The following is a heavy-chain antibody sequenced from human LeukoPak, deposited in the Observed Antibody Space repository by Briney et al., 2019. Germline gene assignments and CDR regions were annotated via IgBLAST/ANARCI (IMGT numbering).Heavy chain of an antibody. CDR1: GFTFSSYE. D-gene: IGHD1/OR15-1a*01. J-gene: IGHJ4*02. CDR3: ARDNAGTIAEGFDY. CDR2: ISSSGSTI. Sequence: GGSLRLSCAASGFTFSSYEMNWVRQAPGKGLEWVSYISSSGSTIYYADSVKGRFTISRDNAKSSLYLQMNSLRAEDTAVYYCARDNAGTIAEGFDYWGQGTLVTVSS. V-gene: IGHV3-48*03.